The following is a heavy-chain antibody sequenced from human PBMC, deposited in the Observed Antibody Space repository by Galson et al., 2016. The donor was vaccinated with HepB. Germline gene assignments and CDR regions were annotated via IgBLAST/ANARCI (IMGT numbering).Heavy chain of an antibody. V-gene: IGHV4-59*02. D-gene: IGHD3-9*01. Sequence: SETLSLTCSVSGGSVSGHYWNWVRQSPQKRLEWLGYLYSSGGSSYNPSLKGRVSISVDTSKNQFSLTLTSVTAAATAVYYCARGAPNEVRYFDKGTFDIWGQGKMVTVSS. J-gene: IGHJ3*02. CDR2: LYSSGGS. CDR1: GGSVSGHY. CDR3: ARGAPNEVRYFDKGTFDI.